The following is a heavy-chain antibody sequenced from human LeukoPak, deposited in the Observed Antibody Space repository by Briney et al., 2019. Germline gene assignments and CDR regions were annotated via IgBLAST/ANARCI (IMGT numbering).Heavy chain of an antibody. J-gene: IGHJ3*02. V-gene: IGHV3-7*01. D-gene: IGHD4-11*01. CDR1: GFTFSNYW. CDR3: ARDDSPTLTGPAYYDAFDI. Sequence: PGGSLRLSCAASGFTFSNYWMTWVRQAPGKGLDWVANIRRDGSQIHYVDSVKGRFTISRDNAKNSLSLQMNSLRAEDTAIYYCARDDSPTLTGPAYYDAFDIWGQGIMVTVSS. CDR2: IRRDGSQI.